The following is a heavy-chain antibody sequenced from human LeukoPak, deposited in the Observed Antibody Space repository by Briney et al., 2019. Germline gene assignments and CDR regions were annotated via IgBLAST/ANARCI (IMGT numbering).Heavy chain of an antibody. CDR1: GYTFTDYY. CDR3: ARVRVYSSGWNFDY. CDR2: INSNSGST. J-gene: IGHJ4*02. Sequence: GASVKVSCKASGYTFTDYYVHWVRQAPGQGLEWMGWINSNSGSTSYAQKFQGRVTMTGDTSISTLYVELSSLRSDDTAVYYCARVRVYSSGWNFDYWGQGTLVTVSS. V-gene: IGHV1-2*02. D-gene: IGHD6-19*01.